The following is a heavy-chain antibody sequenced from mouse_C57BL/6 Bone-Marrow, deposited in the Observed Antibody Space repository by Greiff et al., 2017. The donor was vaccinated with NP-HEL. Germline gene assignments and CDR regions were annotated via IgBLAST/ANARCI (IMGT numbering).Heavy chain of an antibody. Sequence: VQLQQSGGGLVKPGGSLKLSCAASGFTFSDSGMHWVRQAPEKGLEWVAYISSGSSTIYYADTVKGRFTISRDNAKNTLFLQMTSLRSEDTAMYYCARRWEGYYAMDYWGQGTSVTVSS. J-gene: IGHJ4*01. D-gene: IGHD1-1*02. CDR1: GFTFSDSG. CDR2: ISSGSSTI. CDR3: ARRWEGYYAMDY. V-gene: IGHV5-17*01.